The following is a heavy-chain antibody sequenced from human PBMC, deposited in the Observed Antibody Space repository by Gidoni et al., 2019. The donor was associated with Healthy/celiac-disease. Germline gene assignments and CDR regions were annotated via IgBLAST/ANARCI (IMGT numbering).Heavy chain of an antibody. V-gene: IGHV4-61*02. CDR3: ARGDGGWNGNWFDP. Sequence: QVQLQASGPGLVKPSQTLSLTCTVSGGSISSGSYYWSWIRQPAGKGLEWIGRIYTSGSTNYNPSLKSRVTISVDTSKNQFSLKLSSVTAADTAVYYCARGDGGWNGNWFDPWGQGTLVTVSS. CDR1: GGSISSGSYY. CDR2: IYTSGST. D-gene: IGHD1-1*01. J-gene: IGHJ5*02.